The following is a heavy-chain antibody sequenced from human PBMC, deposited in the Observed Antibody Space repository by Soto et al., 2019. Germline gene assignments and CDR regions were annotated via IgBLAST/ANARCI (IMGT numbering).Heavy chain of an antibody. CDR1: GFSLSTSAEG. Sequence: QITLKESGPTLVKPTQTLTLTCTFSGFSLSTSAEGVGWIRQPPGKALEWLALIYWDGDERYSPSLKSRLTIIKDTSKNHVVITMTNMDPADTATYFCAHVYCISADCYSSTYLDYWGQGILVTVSS. J-gene: IGHJ4*02. CDR3: AHVYCISADCYSSTYLDY. V-gene: IGHV2-5*02. CDR2: IYWDGDE. D-gene: IGHD2-2*01.